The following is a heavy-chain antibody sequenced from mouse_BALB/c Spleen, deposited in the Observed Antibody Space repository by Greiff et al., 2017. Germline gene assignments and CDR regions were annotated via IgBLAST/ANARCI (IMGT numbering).Heavy chain of an antibody. CDR2: IWRGGST. V-gene: IGHV2-5-1*01. CDR1: GFSLTSYG. CDR3: AKNPYYYGSVYYAMDY. J-gene: IGHJ4*01. D-gene: IGHD1-1*01. Sequence: QVQLQQSGPSLVQPSQSLSITCTVSGFSLTSYGVHWVRQSPGKGLEWLGVIWRGGSTDYNAAFMSRLSITKDNSKSQVFFKMNSLQADDTAIYYCAKNPYYYGSVYYAMDYWGQGTSVTVSS.